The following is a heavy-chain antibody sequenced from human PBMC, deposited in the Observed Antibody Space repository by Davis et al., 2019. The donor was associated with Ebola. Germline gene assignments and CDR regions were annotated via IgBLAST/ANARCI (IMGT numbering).Heavy chain of an antibody. V-gene: IGHV1-2*06. D-gene: IGHD1-26*01. CDR1: GYTFTSYY. J-gene: IGHJ5*02. CDR3: ARGHTYGRWDDWFDP. CDR2: INPNFGGK. Sequence: AASVKVSCKASGYTFTSYYIHWVRQAPGQGLEWMGRINPNFGGKIYAQKFQDRVTLTIDTSINTAYMELDRLRSDDTAVYYCARGHTYGRWDDWFDPWGQGTLVTVSS.